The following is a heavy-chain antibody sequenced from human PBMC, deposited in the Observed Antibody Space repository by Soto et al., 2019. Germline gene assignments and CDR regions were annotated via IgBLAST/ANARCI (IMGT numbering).Heavy chain of an antibody. CDR1: GYTFTSYA. Sequence: QVQLVQSGAEVKKPGASVKVSCKASGYTFTSYAMHWVRQAPGQRLEWMGWINAGNGNTKYSQKFQGRVTITRDTSASTAYMERSSLRSEDTAVYYCAGYYYGSGSYYTGSAFDIWGQGTMVTVSS. CDR2: INAGNGNT. CDR3: AGYYYGSGSYYTGSAFDI. J-gene: IGHJ3*02. D-gene: IGHD3-10*01. V-gene: IGHV1-3*01.